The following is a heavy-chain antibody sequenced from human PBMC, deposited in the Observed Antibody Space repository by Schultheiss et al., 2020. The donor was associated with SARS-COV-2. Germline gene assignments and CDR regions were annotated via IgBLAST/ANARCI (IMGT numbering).Heavy chain of an antibody. J-gene: IGHJ6*02. CDR2: IYYSGST. Sequence: SETLSLTCAVYGGSFSGYYWSWIRQPPGKGLEWIGYIYYSGSTYYNPSLKSRVTISVDTSKNQFSLKLSSVTAADTAVYYCARSSNDFWSGYYYYGMDVWGQGTTVTVSS. V-gene: IGHV4-59*08. CDR3: ARSSNDFWSGYYYYGMDV. D-gene: IGHD3-3*01. CDR1: GGSFSGYY.